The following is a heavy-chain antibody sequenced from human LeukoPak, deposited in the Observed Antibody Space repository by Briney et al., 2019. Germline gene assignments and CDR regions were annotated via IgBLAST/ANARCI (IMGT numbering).Heavy chain of an antibody. CDR3: ARRIDSSGFEDY. Sequence: ETLSLTCFASVGSGSRYCGGWIRQPPGQGLEWIGYIYYSGSTNYNPSLKSRVTISVDTSKNQFSLKLSSVTAADTAVYYCARRIDSSGFEDYWGQGTLVTVSS. D-gene: IGHD3-22*01. CDR2: IYYSGST. V-gene: IGHV4-59*02. J-gene: IGHJ4*02. CDR1: VGSGSRYC.